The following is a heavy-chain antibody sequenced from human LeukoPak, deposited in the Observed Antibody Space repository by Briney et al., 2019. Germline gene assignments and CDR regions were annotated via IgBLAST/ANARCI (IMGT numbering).Heavy chain of an antibody. J-gene: IGHJ5*02. CDR3: ARYRPYDSLFDP. V-gene: IGHV3-66*01. Sequence: GGSLRLSCAASGFTASHNYMSWGRHAPGEGLEWVSVIYSGGSTYHADSVRGRFTISRDNSKNTRFLQMNSLRAEDTAVYYCARYRPYDSLFDPWGQGTLVAVSS. D-gene: IGHD3-3*01. CDR1: GFTASHNY. CDR2: IYSGGST.